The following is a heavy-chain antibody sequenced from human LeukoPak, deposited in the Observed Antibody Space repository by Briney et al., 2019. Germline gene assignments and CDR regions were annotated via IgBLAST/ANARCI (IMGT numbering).Heavy chain of an antibody. Sequence: PSGTLSLTCTVSGYSISSGYYWGWIRQPPGKGLEWIGSIYHSGSTYYKPSLKSRVTISVDTPKNQFSLKLRSVTAADTAVYYCARVTSRLGWFDPWGQGTLVTVSS. V-gene: IGHV4-38-2*02. J-gene: IGHJ5*02. CDR2: IYHSGST. D-gene: IGHD1-14*01. CDR3: ARVTSRLGWFDP. CDR1: GYSISSGYY.